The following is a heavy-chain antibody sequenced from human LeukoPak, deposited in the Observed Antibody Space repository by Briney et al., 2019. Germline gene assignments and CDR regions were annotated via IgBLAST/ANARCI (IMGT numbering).Heavy chain of an antibody. CDR1: GFTLSRYG. CDR2: IKQDGSEK. V-gene: IGHV3-7*01. J-gene: IGHJ4*02. Sequence: GGSLRLSCAASGFTLSRYGMHWVRQAPGKGLEWVANIKQDGSEKYYVDSVKGRFTISRDNAKNSLYLQMNSLRAEDTAVYYCARGLFDSSGQIDYWGQGTLVTVSS. CDR3: ARGLFDSSGQIDY. D-gene: IGHD3-22*01.